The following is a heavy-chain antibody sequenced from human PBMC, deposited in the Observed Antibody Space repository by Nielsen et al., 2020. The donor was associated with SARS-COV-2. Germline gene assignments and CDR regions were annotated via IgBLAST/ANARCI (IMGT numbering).Heavy chain of an antibody. D-gene: IGHD6-19*01. V-gene: IGHV3-30-3*01. CDR1: GFTFSSYA. Sequence: GRSLRLSCAASGFTFSSYAMHWVRQAPGKGLEWVAVISYDGSNKYYADSVKGRFTISRDNSKNTLYLQMNSLRAEDTAVYYCARVGPSDMAGIAVAGPDAFDIWGQGTMVTVSS. CDR2: ISYDGSNK. CDR3: ARVGPSDMAGIAVAGPDAFDI. J-gene: IGHJ3*02.